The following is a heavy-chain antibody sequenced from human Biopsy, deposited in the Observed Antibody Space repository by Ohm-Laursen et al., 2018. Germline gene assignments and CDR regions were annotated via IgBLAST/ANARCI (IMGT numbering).Heavy chain of an antibody. V-gene: IGHV4-59*07. J-gene: IGHJ6*02. CDR1: GGSISSYY. Sequence: PSDTLSLTCTVSGGSISSYYWNWIRQPPGKGLEWIGYIYYSGTTDYSPSLKSRVTISVDTSKNQFSLRLNSVTAADTAVYYCARATNSTGWPYYYFYGMGVWGQGTTVTVSS. CDR2: IYYSGTT. D-gene: IGHD3-22*01. CDR3: ARATNSTGWPYYYFYGMGV.